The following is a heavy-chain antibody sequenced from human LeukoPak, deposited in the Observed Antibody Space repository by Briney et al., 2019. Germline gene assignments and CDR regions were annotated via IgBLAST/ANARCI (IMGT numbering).Heavy chain of an antibody. Sequence: GGSLRLSCAASGFTFSSYAMSWVRQAPGKGLEWVSTTSGSSGTAYYADSVKGRFTISRDNSKNTLYLQMNSLRAEDTAIYYCAKNGDRGAYCSGGSCYPYYYYNMDVWGKGTTVTISS. D-gene: IGHD2-15*01. V-gene: IGHV3-23*01. CDR1: GFTFSSYA. CDR2: TSGSSGTA. J-gene: IGHJ6*03. CDR3: AKNGDRGAYCSGGSCYPYYYYNMDV.